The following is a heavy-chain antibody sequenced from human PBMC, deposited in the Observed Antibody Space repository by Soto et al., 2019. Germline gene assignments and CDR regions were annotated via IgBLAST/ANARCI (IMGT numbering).Heavy chain of an antibody. J-gene: IGHJ6*02. D-gene: IGHD5-18*01. CDR3: ARARLSGGGYSYGPSAIGYYYYGMDV. CDR1: GGTFSSYA. CDR2: IIPIFGTA. V-gene: IGHV1-69*01. Sequence: QVQLVQSGAEVKKPGSSVKVSCKASGGTFSSYAISWVRQAPGQGLEWMGGIIPIFGTANYAQKFQGRVTITADESTSTAYMELSSLRSEDTAVYYCARARLSGGGYSYGPSAIGYYYYGMDVWGQGTTVTVSS.